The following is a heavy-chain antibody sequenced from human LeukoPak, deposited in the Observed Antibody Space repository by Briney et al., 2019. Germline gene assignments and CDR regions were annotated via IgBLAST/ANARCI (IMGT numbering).Heavy chain of an antibody. V-gene: IGHV3-30*02. CDR1: GFIFNTYV. J-gene: IGHJ3*02. CDR3: AKDGGSDPDSFDI. CDR2: IRYDGSNK. D-gene: IGHD2-15*01. Sequence: GGSLRLSCAASGFIFNTYVMHWVRQAPGKGLEWLAFIRYDGSNKNYAGSVKGRFTISRDNTKNSLYLQMNSLRAEDTAVYYCAKDGGSDPDSFDIWGQGIVVTVSS.